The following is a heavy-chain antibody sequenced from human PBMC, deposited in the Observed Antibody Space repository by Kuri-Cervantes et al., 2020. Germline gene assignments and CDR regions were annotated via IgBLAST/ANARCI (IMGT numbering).Heavy chain of an antibody. J-gene: IGHJ6*03. CDR2: IYAGNGNT. CDR1: GYTLTSYA. V-gene: IGHV1-3*01. Sequence: ASVNITFKPSGYTLTSYAMHWARQAPGQRLAWIGWIYAGNGNTKYSQKFQGRVTITRDTSASTAYMELSSLRSEDTAVYYCARGVDIAAHGGGDYYYYMDVWGKGTTVTVSS. CDR3: ARGVDIAAHGGGDYYYYMDV. D-gene: IGHD6-13*01.